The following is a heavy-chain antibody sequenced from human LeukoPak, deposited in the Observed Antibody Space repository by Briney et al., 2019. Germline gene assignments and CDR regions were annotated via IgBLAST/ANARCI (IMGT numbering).Heavy chain of an antibody. CDR1: GFTFSSYS. Sequence: GGSLRLSCAASGFTFSSYSMNWVRQAPGEGLEWGSSISSSSSYIYYADSVKGRFTISRDNSKNTLYLQMNSLRAEDTAVYYCAKGLGYCSSTSCWDYYYMDVWGKGTTVTVSS. D-gene: IGHD2-2*01. J-gene: IGHJ6*03. V-gene: IGHV3-21*04. CDR2: ISSSSSYI. CDR3: AKGLGYCSSTSCWDYYYMDV.